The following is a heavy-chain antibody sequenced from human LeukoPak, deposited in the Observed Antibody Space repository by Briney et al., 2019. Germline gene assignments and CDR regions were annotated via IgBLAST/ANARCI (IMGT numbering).Heavy chain of an antibody. Sequence: GASVKVSCKASGYTFTSYYMHWVRQAPGQGLEWMGIINPSGGSTSYAQKFQGRVTMTRDMSTSTVYMELNSLRSEDTGVYYCARADYGDRQYYFDYWGQGTLVTVSS. CDR1: GYTFTSYY. D-gene: IGHD4-17*01. J-gene: IGHJ4*02. CDR2: INPSGGST. CDR3: ARADYGDRQYYFDY. V-gene: IGHV1-46*01.